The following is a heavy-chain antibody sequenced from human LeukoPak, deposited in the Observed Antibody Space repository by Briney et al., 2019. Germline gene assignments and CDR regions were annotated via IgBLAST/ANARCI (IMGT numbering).Heavy chain of an antibody. D-gene: IGHD6-13*01. CDR2: IYYSGST. V-gene: IGHV4-30-4*01. CDR3: ARGQQLAEYLQH. CDR1: GGSISSGDYY. Sequence: PSETLSLTCTVSGGSISSGDYYWSWIRQPPGKGLEWIGYIYYSGSTYYNPSLKSRVTISVDTSKNQFFLKLSSVTAADTAVYYCARGQQLAEYLQHWGQGTLVTVSS. J-gene: IGHJ1*01.